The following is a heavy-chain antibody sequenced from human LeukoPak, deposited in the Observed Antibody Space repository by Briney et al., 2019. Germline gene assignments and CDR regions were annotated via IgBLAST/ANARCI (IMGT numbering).Heavy chain of an antibody. D-gene: IGHD6-6*01. CDR1: GFTFSSYS. V-gene: IGHV3-48*01. Sequence: GGSLRLSCAASGFTFSSYSMNWVRQAPGKGLEWVSYISSSSSTIYYADSVKGRFTVSRDNAQNSLYLQMNSLRAEDTAVYYCARVGRDSSSSFDYWGQGTLVTVSS. CDR2: ISSSSSTI. CDR3: ARVGRDSSSSFDY. J-gene: IGHJ4*02.